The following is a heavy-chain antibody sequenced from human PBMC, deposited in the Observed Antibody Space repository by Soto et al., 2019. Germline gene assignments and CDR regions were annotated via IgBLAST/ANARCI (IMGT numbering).Heavy chain of an antibody. J-gene: IGHJ4*02. CDR1: GFIFSSYT. V-gene: IGHV3-48*01. CDR3: ARDTGGAAYRSGWFGY. CDR2: ISSSSSII. D-gene: IGHD6-19*01. Sequence: EVQLVESGGGLVQPGGSLRLSCAASGFIFSSYTMNWVRQAPGKGLEWVSYISSSSSIIYYADSVKGRFTITRDNAKNSLDLQMNRLRADDTGVYYCARDTGGAAYRSGWFGYWGQGTLVNVSS.